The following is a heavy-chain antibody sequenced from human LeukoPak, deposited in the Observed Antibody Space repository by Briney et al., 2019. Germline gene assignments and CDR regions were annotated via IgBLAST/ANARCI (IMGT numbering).Heavy chain of an antibody. CDR1: GFPFSSYW. Sequence: PGGSLRLSCAASGFPFSSYWVSWVRQAPGKGLEWVANIKQDGSEQYYVDSVRGRFTISRDNAKNSLYLQMNSLRVEDTAVYCCAILEDGSFDYWGQGSLVTVSS. J-gene: IGHJ4*02. CDR3: AILEDGSFDY. D-gene: IGHD5-24*01. CDR2: IKQDGSEQ. V-gene: IGHV3-7*01.